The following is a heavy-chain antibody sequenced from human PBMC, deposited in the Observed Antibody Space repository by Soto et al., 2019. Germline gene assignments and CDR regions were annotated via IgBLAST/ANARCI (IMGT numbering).Heavy chain of an antibody. CDR3: AIHSSSWYWYFDY. V-gene: IGHV1-69*13. J-gene: IGHJ4*02. D-gene: IGHD6-13*01. Sequence: SVKVSCKASGGTFSSYAISWVRQAPGQGLEWMGGIIPIFSTANYAQKFQGRVTITADESTSTAYMELSSLRSEDTAVYYCAIHSSSWYWYFDYWGLGTLVTVPQ. CDR1: GGTFSSYA. CDR2: IIPIFSTA.